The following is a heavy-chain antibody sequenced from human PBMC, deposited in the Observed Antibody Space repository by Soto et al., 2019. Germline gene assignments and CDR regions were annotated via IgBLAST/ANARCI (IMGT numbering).Heavy chain of an antibody. D-gene: IGHD3-22*01. V-gene: IGHV3-48*02. J-gene: IGHJ3*02. CDR1: GFTFSSYS. CDR3: GGDSSGYYYPDVFDI. Sequence: PGGSLRLSCAASGFTFSSYSMNWVRQAPGKGLEWVSYISSSSTIYNADSVKGRFTISRDNAKDSLYLQMNSLRDEDTAVYYCGGDSSGYYYPDVFDIWGQGTMVTVSS. CDR2: ISSSSTI.